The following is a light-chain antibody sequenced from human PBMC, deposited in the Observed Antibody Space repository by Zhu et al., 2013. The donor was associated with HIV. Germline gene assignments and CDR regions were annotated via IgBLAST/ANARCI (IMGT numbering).Light chain of an antibody. Sequence: QSALTQPASVSGSPGQSIAISCTGTTSDIGTSNFVSWYQQYPGKAPKLMIYDVSNRPSGVSNRFSGSKSGNTASLTISGLQAEDEAEYYCCSYAGGSTFVVFGGGTKLTVL. CDR1: TSDIGTSNF. CDR2: DVS. V-gene: IGLV2-23*02. J-gene: IGLJ2*01. CDR3: CSYAGGSTFVV.